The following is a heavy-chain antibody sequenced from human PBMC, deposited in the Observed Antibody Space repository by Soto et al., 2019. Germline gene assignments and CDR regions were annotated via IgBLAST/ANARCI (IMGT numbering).Heavy chain of an antibody. V-gene: IGHV4-34*01. CDR3: ARKDSSGYYYDY. Sequence: SETLSLTCAVYGGSFSGYSWSWIRQPPGKGLEWIGEINHSGSTNYNPSLKSRVTISVDTSKNQFSLKLSSVTAADTAVYSCARKDSSGYYYDYWGQGTLVTVS. CDR2: INHSGST. J-gene: IGHJ4*02. CDR1: GGSFSGYS. D-gene: IGHD3-22*01.